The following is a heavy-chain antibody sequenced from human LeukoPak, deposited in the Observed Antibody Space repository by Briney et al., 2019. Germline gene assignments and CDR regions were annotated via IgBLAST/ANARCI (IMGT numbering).Heavy chain of an antibody. D-gene: IGHD6-6*01. CDR3: ARAGYSSSPLDY. J-gene: IGHJ4*02. CDR2: IYYSGST. CDR1: GGSISSHY. Sequence: PSETLSLTCIVSGGSISSHYWSWIRQPPGKGLEWIGYIYYSGSTNYNPSLKSRVTISVDTSKNQFSLKLSSVTAADTAVYYCARAGYSSSPLDYWGQGTLVTVSS. V-gene: IGHV4-59*11.